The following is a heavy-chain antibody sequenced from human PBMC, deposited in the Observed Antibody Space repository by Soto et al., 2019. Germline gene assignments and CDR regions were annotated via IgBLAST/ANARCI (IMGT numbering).Heavy chain of an antibody. V-gene: IGHV4-39*01. Sequence: SETLSLTCAVYGGSFSSSSYYWGWIRQPPGKGLEWIGSIYYSGSTYYNPSLKSRVTISVDTSKNQFSLTLSSVTAADTAVYYCASGYSSGDYFDYWGQGTLVTVSS. J-gene: IGHJ4*02. CDR1: GGSFSSSSYY. CDR2: IYYSGST. D-gene: IGHD6-19*01. CDR3: ASGYSSGDYFDY.